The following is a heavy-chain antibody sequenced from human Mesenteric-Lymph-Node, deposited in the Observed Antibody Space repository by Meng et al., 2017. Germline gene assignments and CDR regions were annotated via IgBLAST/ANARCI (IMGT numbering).Heavy chain of an antibody. CDR1: GFTFSSYW. CDR3: ARRVAASATGGNFDS. D-gene: IGHD6-25*01. J-gene: IGHJ5*01. Sequence: GESLKISCAASGFTFSSYWMSWVRQTPGKGMEWVANIKQDGSETYYVDSVKGRFTISRDNARNSLYLQMNNLRAEDAALYFCARRVAASATGGNFDSWGQGTLVTVSS. V-gene: IGHV3-7*01. CDR2: IKQDGSET.